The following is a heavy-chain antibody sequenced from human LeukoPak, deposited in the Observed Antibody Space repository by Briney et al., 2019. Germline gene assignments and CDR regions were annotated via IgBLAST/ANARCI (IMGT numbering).Heavy chain of an antibody. CDR3: AKEFKRYYDSCGYFDY. CDR2: IRYDGSNK. D-gene: IGHD3-22*01. CDR1: GFTFSSYG. Sequence: PVGSLRLSCAASGFTFSSYGMHWVRQAPGKGLEWVAFIRYDGSNKYYADSVKGRFTISRDNSKNTLYLQMNSLRAEDTAVYYCAKEFKRYYDSCGYFDYWGQGILVTVSS. V-gene: IGHV3-30*02. J-gene: IGHJ4*02.